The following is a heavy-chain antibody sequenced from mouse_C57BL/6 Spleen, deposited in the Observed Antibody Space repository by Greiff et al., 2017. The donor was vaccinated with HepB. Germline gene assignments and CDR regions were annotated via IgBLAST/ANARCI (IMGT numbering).Heavy chain of an antibody. CDR2: INPRSDYT. Sequence: QVQLKESGAELARPGASVKMSCKASGYTFTSYTMHWVKQRPGQGLEWIGYINPRSDYTKYNQKFKDKATLTADTSASTAYMQLSSLTSEDSAVYYWARAGSSPGYFDVWGTGTTVTVSS. CDR1: GYTFTSYT. V-gene: IGHV1-4*01. D-gene: IGHD1-1*01. J-gene: IGHJ1*03. CDR3: ARAGSSPGYFDV.